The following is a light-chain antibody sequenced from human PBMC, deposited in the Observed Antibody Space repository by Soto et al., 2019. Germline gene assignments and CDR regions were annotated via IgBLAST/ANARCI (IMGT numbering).Light chain of an antibody. CDR3: QQRNDWQVT. CDR1: QSVSSSY. V-gene: IGKV3D-20*02. Sequence: ELVLTQSPGTLSLSPGERATLSCMASQSVSSSYLAWYQQKPGQAPRLLIYDVSNRATGIPARFSGSGSGTDCTLTISSLEPGDFAVYYCQQRNDWQVTLGQGTRLEIK. CDR2: DVS. J-gene: IGKJ5*01.